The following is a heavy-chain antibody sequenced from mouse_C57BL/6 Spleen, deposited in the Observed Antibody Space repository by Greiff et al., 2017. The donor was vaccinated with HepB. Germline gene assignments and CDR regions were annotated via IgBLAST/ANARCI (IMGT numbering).Heavy chain of an antibody. J-gene: IGHJ4*01. V-gene: IGHV3-6*01. CDR2: ISYDGSN. D-gene: IGHD2-4*01. Sequence: DVQLQESGPGLVKPSQSLSLTCSVTGYSITSGYYWNWIRQFPGNKLEWMGYISYDGSNNYNPSLKNRISITRDTSKNQFFLKLNSVTTEDTATYYCAVYYDYDGGSYYYAMDYWGQGTSVTVSS. CDR3: AVYYDYDGGSYYYAMDY. CDR1: GYSITSGYY.